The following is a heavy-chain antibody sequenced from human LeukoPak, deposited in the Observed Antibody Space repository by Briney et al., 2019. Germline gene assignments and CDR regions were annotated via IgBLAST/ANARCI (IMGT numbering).Heavy chain of an antibody. CDR3: AREKDGGTHGYSQH. CDR1: GGTFSSYA. CDR2: IIPIFGIA. V-gene: IGHV1-69*04. Sequence: SVKVSCKASGGTFSSYAISWVRQAPGQGLEWMGRIIPIFGIANYAQKFQGRVTITADKSTSTAYMELSSLRSEDTAVYYCAREKDGGTHGYSQHWGQGTLVTVSS. J-gene: IGHJ1*01. D-gene: IGHD4-23*01.